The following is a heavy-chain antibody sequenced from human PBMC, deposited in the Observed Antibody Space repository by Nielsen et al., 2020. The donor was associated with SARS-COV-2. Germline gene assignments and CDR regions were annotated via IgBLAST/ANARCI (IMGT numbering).Heavy chain of an antibody. CDR1: GFTFSTHS. CDR2: IWYDGINT. Sequence: GESLKISCAASGFTFSTHSMHWVRQAPGKGLEWVAAIWYDGINTYYEDSVKGRFTISRDNSKNTVYLQMNSLRAEDTAVYYCARDNTVSTTIDYWGQGTLVTVSS. CDR3: ARDNTVSTTIDY. D-gene: IGHD5/OR15-5a*01. V-gene: IGHV3-33*08. J-gene: IGHJ4*02.